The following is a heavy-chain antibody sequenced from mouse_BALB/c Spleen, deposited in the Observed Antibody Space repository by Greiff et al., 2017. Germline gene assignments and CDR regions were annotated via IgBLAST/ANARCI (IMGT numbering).Heavy chain of an antibody. V-gene: IGHV10-1*02. Sequence: EVQLQESGGGLVQPTGSLKLSCAASGFTFNTYAMNWVRQAPGKGLEWVARIRSKSNNYATYYADSVKDRFTISRDDSQSMLYLQMNNLKTEDTAMYYCVRRPDYWGQGTTLTVSS. CDR2: IRSKSNNYAT. CDR3: VRRPDY. J-gene: IGHJ2*01. CDR1: GFTFNTYA.